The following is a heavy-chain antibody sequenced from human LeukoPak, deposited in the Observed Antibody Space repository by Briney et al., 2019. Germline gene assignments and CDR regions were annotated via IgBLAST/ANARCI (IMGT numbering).Heavy chain of an antibody. D-gene: IGHD3-22*01. J-gene: IGHJ5*02. CDR3: ARGSSHDSSGYQGWFDP. CDR2: INPSDTYT. V-gene: IGHV5-10-1*01. Sequence: GESLRISCKVSGDSFTSFWISWVRQMPGKGLEWMGKINPSDTYTNYSPSFQGHVTISADKSISTAYLQWSSLKASDTAMYYCARGSSHDSSGYQGWFDPWGQGTLVTVSS. CDR1: GDSFTSFW.